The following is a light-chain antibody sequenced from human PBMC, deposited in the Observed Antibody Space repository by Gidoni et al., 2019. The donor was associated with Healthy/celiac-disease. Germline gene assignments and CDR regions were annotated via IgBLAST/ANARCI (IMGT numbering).Light chain of an antibody. CDR3: SSYTSSSTLGV. CDR1: SSDVGGYNY. V-gene: IGLV2-14*03. Sequence: QYALTQPASVSGSPGQSSTISCTGTSSDVGGYNYVSWYQQNPGKAPKLIIYDVSNRPSGVSNLFSGSKSGNTASLTISGLQADDEADYYCSSYTSSSTLGVFGTGTKVTVL. CDR2: DVS. J-gene: IGLJ1*01.